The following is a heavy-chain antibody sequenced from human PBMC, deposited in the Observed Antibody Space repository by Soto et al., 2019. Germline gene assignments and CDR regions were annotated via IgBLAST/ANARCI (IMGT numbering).Heavy chain of an antibody. Sequence: SETLSLTCAVSGGSFTSNNWWTCVRQPPGQGLEWIGEIYRTGSTNYNPSLKSRVTISLDKSENQFSLKVTSLTAADTAVYYCASRDPGTSVDYWGRGTLVTVSS. D-gene: IGHD1-7*01. V-gene: IGHV4-4*02. CDR3: ASRDPGTSVDY. CDR2: IYRTGST. J-gene: IGHJ4*02. CDR1: GGSFTSNNW.